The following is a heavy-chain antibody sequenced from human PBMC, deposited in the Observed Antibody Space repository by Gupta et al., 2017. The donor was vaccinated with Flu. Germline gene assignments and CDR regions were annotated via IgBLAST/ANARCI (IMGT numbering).Heavy chain of an antibody. V-gene: IGHV1-18*01. Sequence: QVQLVQSGAEVKKPGASVTVSCKASGYTFTSYGISWVRQAPGQGLEWMGWISAYNGNTNYAQKLQGRVTMTTDTSTSTAYMELRSLRSDDTAVYYCARAGDCSSTSCYPGSVNYYYGMDVWGQGTTVTVSS. D-gene: IGHD2-2*01. CDR2: ISAYNGNT. CDR3: ARAGDCSSTSCYPGSVNYYYGMDV. J-gene: IGHJ6*02. CDR1: GYTFTSYG.